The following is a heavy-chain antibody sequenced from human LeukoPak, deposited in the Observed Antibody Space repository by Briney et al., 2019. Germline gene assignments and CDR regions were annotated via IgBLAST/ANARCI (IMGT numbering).Heavy chain of an antibody. CDR1: GFTFSRFG. CDR3: ATDRGTTSSAGYYFEY. V-gene: IGHV3-33*03. J-gene: IGHJ4*02. D-gene: IGHD6-6*01. Sequence: GGSLRLSCAASGFTFSRFGMPWVRQAPGKGLEWVAIIWYDGSDKYYGDSVKGRFTISRDNSKNTVYLQMNSLRAEDTAVYYCATDRGTTSSAGYYFEYWGQGTLLTVSS. CDR2: IWYDGSDK.